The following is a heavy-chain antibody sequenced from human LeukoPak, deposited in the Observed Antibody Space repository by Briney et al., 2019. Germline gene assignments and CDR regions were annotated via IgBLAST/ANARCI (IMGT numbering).Heavy chain of an antibody. D-gene: IGHD3-10*01. Sequence: PSETLSLTCTVSGGSISTYHWSWIRQPPGKGLEWIGFFYYSGSTNYNPSLKSRVTISVDTSKNQFSLQLNSVTPEDTAVYYCARGGPGNPFDWYFDLWGRGTLVTVSS. CDR1: GGSISTYH. J-gene: IGHJ2*01. V-gene: IGHV4-59*12. CDR2: FYYSGST. CDR3: ARGGPGNPFDWYFDL.